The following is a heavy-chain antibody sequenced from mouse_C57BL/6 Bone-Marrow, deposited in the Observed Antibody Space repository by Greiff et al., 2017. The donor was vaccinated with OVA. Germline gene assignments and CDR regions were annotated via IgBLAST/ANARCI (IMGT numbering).Heavy chain of an antibody. D-gene: IGHD1-1*02. CDR3: ARERTIDAQDYFDY. CDR2: INPNNGGT. CDR1: GYTFTDYY. Sequence: EVQLQQSGPELVKPGASVKISCKASGYTFTDYYMNWVKQSHGKSLEWIGDINPNNGGTSYNQKFKGKATLTVDKSSSTAYMELRSLTSEDSAVYYGARERTIDAQDYFDYWGQGTTLTVSS. V-gene: IGHV1-26*01. J-gene: IGHJ2*01.